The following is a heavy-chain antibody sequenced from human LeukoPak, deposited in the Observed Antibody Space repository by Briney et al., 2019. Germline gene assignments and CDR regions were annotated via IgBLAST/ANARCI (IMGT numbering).Heavy chain of an antibody. CDR3: AKPRRRDGYNYGHYFDY. V-gene: IGHV3-23*01. CDR2: ISGSGGST. CDR1: GFTSSSYA. D-gene: IGHD5-24*01. Sequence: GGSLRLSCAASGFTSSSYAMSWVRQAPGKGLECVSAISGSGGSTYYADSVKGRFTISRDNSKNTLYLQMNSLRAEDTAVYYCAKPRRRDGYNYGHYFDYWGQGTLVTVSS. J-gene: IGHJ4*02.